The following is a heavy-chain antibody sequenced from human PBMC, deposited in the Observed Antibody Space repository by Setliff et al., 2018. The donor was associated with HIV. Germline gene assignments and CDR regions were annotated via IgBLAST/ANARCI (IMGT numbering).Heavy chain of an antibody. CDR1: GYSISRGGYY. CDR3: ARGLEYDHSVGYFDY. V-gene: IGHV4-61*02. D-gene: IGHD1-1*01. CDR2: IDTPGIT. J-gene: IGHJ4*01. Sequence: PSETLSLTCSVSGYSISRGGYYWSWIRQPAGKGLEWIGRIDTPGITNYNPSLKRRVTISFDTSKEQFSLKLTSVTAADTAVYYCARGLEYDHSVGYFDYWGQGMLGTV.